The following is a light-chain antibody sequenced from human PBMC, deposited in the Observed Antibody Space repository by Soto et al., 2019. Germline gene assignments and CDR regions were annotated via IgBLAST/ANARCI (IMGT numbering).Light chain of an antibody. Sequence: QSLLTQPAYVSGSPGQSISISCPGTSIDVGGYNYVSWYQQHPGKAPKLMIYDVSNRPSGVSNRFSGSKSGNTASLTISGLQAEDEADYYCSSYTSRSTPVFGTGTKVTVL. CDR1: SIDVGGYNY. J-gene: IGLJ1*01. CDR2: DVS. CDR3: SSYTSRSTPV. V-gene: IGLV2-14*01.